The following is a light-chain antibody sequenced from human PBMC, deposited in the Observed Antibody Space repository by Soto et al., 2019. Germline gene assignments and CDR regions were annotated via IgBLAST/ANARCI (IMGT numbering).Light chain of an antibody. Sequence: QSVLTQPPSVSGAPGQRVTISCTGSSSNIGAGYDVHWYQQLPGTAPKLLIYGNSNRPSVVPDRFSGSKSGTSASLAITGLQAEDEADYYCQSYDISLSGSVFGGGTKLTVL. CDR3: QSYDISLSGSV. CDR2: GNS. CDR1: SSNIGAGYD. J-gene: IGLJ2*01. V-gene: IGLV1-40*01.